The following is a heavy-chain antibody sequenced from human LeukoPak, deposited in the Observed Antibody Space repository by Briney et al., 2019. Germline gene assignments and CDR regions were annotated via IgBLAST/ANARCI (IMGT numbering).Heavy chain of an antibody. D-gene: IGHD3-9*01. V-gene: IGHV3-23*01. J-gene: IGHJ4*02. CDR1: GFTFSSYA. Sequence: GGSLRLSCAASGFTFSSYAMSWVRLAPGKGLEWVSAISGSGGSTYYADSVKGRFTISRDNSKNTLYLQMNSLRAEDTAVYYCAKAKGGMYYDILTGYYRVNYWGQGTLVTVSS. CDR3: AKAKGGMYYDILTGYYRVNY. CDR2: ISGSGGST.